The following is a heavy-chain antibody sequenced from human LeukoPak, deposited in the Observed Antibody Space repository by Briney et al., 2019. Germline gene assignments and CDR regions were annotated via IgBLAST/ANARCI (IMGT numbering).Heavy chain of an antibody. V-gene: IGHV3-23*01. J-gene: IGHJ3*01. Sequence: PGGSLRLSCEASGSTFDKYAVSWVRQAPGKGLEWVSTIGISAGSTYYADAVKGRFTISRDNSKKTVILQMNRLRVEDTAVYYCAKDRWEITIGAAFGFWGQGTKVAVSS. CDR1: GSTFDKYA. D-gene: IGHD3-16*01. CDR3: AKDRWEITIGAAFGF. CDR2: IGISAGST.